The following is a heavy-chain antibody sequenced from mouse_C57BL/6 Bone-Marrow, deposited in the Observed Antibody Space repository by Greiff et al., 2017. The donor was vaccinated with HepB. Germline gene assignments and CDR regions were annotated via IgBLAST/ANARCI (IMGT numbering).Heavy chain of an antibody. CDR2: ISSGGSYT. V-gene: IGHV5-6*01. D-gene: IGHD1-1*01. CDR1: GFTFSSYG. Sequence: VQLVESGGDLVKPGGSLKLSCAASGFTFSSYGMSWVRQTPDKRLEWVATISSGGSYTYYPDSVKGRFTISRDNAKNTLYLQMSSLKSEDTAMYYCARQRDYYGSFSFDYWGQGTTLTVSS. J-gene: IGHJ2*01. CDR3: ARQRDYYGSFSFDY.